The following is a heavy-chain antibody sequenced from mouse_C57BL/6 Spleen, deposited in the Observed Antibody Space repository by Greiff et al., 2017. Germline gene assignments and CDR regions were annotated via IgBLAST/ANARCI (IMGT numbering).Heavy chain of an antibody. CDR1: GYTFTSYW. V-gene: IGHV1-64*01. Sequence: VQLQQPGAELVKPGASVKLSCKASGYTFTSYWMHWVKQRPGQGLEWIGMIHPNSGSTNYNEKFKSKATLTVDKSSRTAYMQLSSLTSEDSAVYYCSRESPVPYGSSLYWGQGTSVTVSS. CDR3: SRESPVPYGSSLY. D-gene: IGHD1-1*01. J-gene: IGHJ4*01. CDR2: IHPNSGST.